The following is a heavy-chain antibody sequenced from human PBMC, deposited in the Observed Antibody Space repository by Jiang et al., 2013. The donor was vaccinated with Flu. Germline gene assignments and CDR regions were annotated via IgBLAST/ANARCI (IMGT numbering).Heavy chain of an antibody. CDR2: IFPADSDT. CDR1: GYNFPPYW. CDR3: ARRNIAAVDY. D-gene: IGHD6-6*01. J-gene: IGHJ4*02. Sequence: GAEVKKPGESLKISCKTSGYNFPPYWIAWVRQTPGKGLEWMGSIFPADSDTTYSPPFQGQVTISVDKSVDTAYLEWNSLTASDTAIYYCARRNIAAVDYWGQGTQVIVSS. V-gene: IGHV5-51*03.